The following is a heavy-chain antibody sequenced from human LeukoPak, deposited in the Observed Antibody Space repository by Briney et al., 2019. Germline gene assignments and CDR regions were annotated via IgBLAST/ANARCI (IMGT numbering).Heavy chain of an antibody. V-gene: IGHV3-7*01. J-gene: IGHJ6*02. CDR3: ARHDIFTGTIIVYYYYGMDV. CDR1: GFTFSSYW. Sequence: GGSLRLSCAASGFTFSSYWMSWVRQAPGKGLEWVANIKQDGSEKYYVDSVKGRFTISRDNAKNSLYLQMNSLRAEDTAVYYCARHDIFTGTIIVYYYYGMDVWGQGTTVTVSS. CDR2: IKQDGSEK. D-gene: IGHD3-9*01.